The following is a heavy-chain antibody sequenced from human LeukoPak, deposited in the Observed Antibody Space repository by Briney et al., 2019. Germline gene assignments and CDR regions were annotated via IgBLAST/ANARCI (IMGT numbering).Heavy chain of an antibody. CDR3: ARDNWNDAPGGFDP. V-gene: IGHV3-21*01. Sequence: GGSLRLSCAASGFTFSSYSMNWVRQAPGKGLEWVSSITRSSTSTYYTDSVRGRFTISRDNAKNSLYLQMNSLRAEDTAVYYCARDNWNDAPGGFDPWGEGTLVTVSS. J-gene: IGHJ5*02. D-gene: IGHD1-20*01. CDR1: GFTFSSYS. CDR2: ITRSSTST.